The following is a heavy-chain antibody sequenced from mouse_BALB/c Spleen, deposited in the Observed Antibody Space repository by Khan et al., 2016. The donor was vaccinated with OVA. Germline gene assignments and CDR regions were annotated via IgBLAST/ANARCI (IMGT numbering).Heavy chain of an antibody. D-gene: IGHD2-4*01. Sequence: QVQLKESGPGLVQPSQSLSITCTVSGFSLTSYGVHWVRQSPGKGLEWLGVICSVGSKAYNAAFISSLNTSTDDSTSHAFYQMHSLLATDTAIYYCARNYDDDEGLAYWGQGTLVTVSA. J-gene: IGHJ3*01. CDR1: GFSLTSYG. CDR3: ARNYDDDEGLAY. CDR2: ICSVGSK. V-gene: IGHV2-2*02.